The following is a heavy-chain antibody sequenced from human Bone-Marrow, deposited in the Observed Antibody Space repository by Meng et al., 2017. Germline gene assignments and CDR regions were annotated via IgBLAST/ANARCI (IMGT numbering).Heavy chain of an antibody. CDR3: AREITEDSSGWDAYRGYYGMDV. CDR2: ISRSGSTI. Sequence: SLKISCAASGFTFSDYYMSWIRQAPGKGLEWVSYISRSGSTIYYADSVKGRFTISRDNAKNSLYLQMNSLRAVDTAVYYCAREITEDSSGWDAYRGYYGMDVWGQGTTVTVSS. CDR1: GFTFSDYY. D-gene: IGHD6-19*01. V-gene: IGHV3-11*04. J-gene: IGHJ6*02.